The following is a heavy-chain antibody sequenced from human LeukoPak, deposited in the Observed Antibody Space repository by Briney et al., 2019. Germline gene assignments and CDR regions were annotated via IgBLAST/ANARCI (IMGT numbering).Heavy chain of an antibody. J-gene: IGHJ4*02. Sequence: SVKVSCKASGGTFSSYAISWVRQAPGQGLEWMGGIIPIFGTANYAQKFQGRVTITADESASTAYMELSSLRSEDTAVYYCARAGGLQLWSNFDYWGQGTLVTVSS. CDR2: IIPIFGTA. D-gene: IGHD5-18*01. V-gene: IGHV1-69*13. CDR3: ARAGGLQLWSNFDY. CDR1: GGTFSSYA.